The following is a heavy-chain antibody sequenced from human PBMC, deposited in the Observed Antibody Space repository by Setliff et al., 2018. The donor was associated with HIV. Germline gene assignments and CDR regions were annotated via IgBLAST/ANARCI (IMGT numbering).Heavy chain of an antibody. V-gene: IGHV3-74*01. Sequence: PGGSLRLSCAASGFTFSSYWMHWVRQAPGKGLVWVSRINSDGSSTSYADSVKGRFTISRDNAKNSLYLQMNSLRAEDTAVYYCARDSPYSSSFYYYYYMDVWGRGTTVTVSS. CDR1: GFTFSSYW. CDR2: INSDGSST. J-gene: IGHJ6*03. D-gene: IGHD6-6*01. CDR3: ARDSPYSSSFYYYYYMDV.